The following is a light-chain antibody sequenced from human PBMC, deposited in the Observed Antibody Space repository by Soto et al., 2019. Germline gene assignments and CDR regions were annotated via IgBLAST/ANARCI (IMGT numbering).Light chain of an antibody. CDR1: SSDVGGYNY. CDR3: SSYAGSNNFHVL. V-gene: IGLV2-8*01. Sequence: QSALTQPPSASGSPGQSVTISCTGTSSDVGGYNYVSWYQQHPGKAPKLMIYEVIKRPSGVPDRFSGSKSDNTASLTVSGLQAEDEADYYYSSYAGSNNFHVLFGGGTKVTVL. J-gene: IGLJ2*01. CDR2: EVI.